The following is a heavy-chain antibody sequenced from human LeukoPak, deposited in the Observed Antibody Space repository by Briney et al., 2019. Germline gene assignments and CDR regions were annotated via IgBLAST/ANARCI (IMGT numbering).Heavy chain of an antibody. CDR2: IYYTGTT. D-gene: IGHD3-16*02. J-gene: IGHJ4*02. CDR3: ARARPNVVMSGRGSALDS. Sequence: PSETPSLTCTVSGGSLSSHFWSWIPQPPGKGLELIGHIYYTGTTYYNPSLNSRVTISLDTSRNQFSLRLTSVTAADTAVFYCARARPNVVMSGRGSALDSWGQGTLVTVSS. V-gene: IGHV4-59*11. CDR1: GGSLSSHF.